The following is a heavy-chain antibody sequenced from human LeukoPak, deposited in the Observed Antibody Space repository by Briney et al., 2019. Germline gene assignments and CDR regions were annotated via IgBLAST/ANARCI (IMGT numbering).Heavy chain of an antibody. CDR3: AKDWDSGYSYYFDY. D-gene: IGHD5-12*01. Sequence: GGSLRLSCAASGFTFDDYAMHWVRQAPGKGLEWVSGISWNSGSIGYADSVKGRFTISRDNAKNPLYLQMNSLRAEDTALYYCAKDWDSGYSYYFDYWGQGTLVTVSS. CDR1: GFTFDDYA. CDR2: ISWNSGSI. V-gene: IGHV3-9*01. J-gene: IGHJ4*02.